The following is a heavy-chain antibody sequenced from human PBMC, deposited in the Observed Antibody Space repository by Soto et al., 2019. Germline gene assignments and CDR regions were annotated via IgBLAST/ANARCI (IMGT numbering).Heavy chain of an antibody. Sequence: GGSLRLSCAASGFTFSSYAMSWVRQAPGKGLEWVSAISGSGGSTYHADSVKGRFTISRDNSKNTLYLQMNSLRAEDTAVYYCAKESGRLYYDILTGYDYWGQGTLVTVSS. CDR3: AKESGRLYYDILTGYDY. CDR2: ISGSGGST. CDR1: GFTFSSYA. D-gene: IGHD3-9*01. V-gene: IGHV3-23*01. J-gene: IGHJ4*02.